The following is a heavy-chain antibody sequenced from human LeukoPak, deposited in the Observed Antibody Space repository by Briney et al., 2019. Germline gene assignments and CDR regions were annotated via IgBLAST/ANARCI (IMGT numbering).Heavy chain of an antibody. CDR2: INPSGGST. Sequence: ASVKVSCKASGYTFTSYYMHWVRQAPGQGLEWMGIINPSGGSTSYAQKFQGRVTMTRDMSTSTVYMELSRLRSDDTAVYYCARAMLGYCSSTSCYRNYMDVWGKGTTVTISS. CDR3: ARAMLGYCSSTSCYRNYMDV. J-gene: IGHJ6*03. D-gene: IGHD2-2*01. CDR1: GYTFTSYY. V-gene: IGHV1-46*01.